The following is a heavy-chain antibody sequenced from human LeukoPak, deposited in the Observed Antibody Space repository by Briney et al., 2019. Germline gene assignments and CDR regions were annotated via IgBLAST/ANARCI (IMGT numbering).Heavy chain of an antibody. CDR3: ARGAEAETSPLDF. J-gene: IGHJ4*02. CDR1: GYTFTSYD. Sequence: ASVKVSCKASGYTFTSYDINWVRQATGQGLEWMGWMNPKSGAADYAQQFRGRVTMTRDTSINTDYMEMKRVTSDDMAVYYCARGAEAETSPLDFWGQGTLVIVS. V-gene: IGHV1-8*02. CDR2: MNPKSGAA. D-gene: IGHD6-13*01.